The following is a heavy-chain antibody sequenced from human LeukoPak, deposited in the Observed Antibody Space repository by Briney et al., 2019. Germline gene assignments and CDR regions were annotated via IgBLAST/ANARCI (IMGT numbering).Heavy chain of an antibody. V-gene: IGHV3-74*01. Sequence: GGSLRLSCAASGFTFSSYWMHWVRQAPGKGLVRVSRINSDGSSTRYADSVKGRFTISRDNAKNTLYLQMNSLRAEDTAAYYCARDSGYSYGLPDYWGQGTLVTVSS. CDR3: ARDSGYSYGLPDY. CDR1: GFTFSSYW. CDR2: INSDGSST. D-gene: IGHD5-18*01. J-gene: IGHJ4*02.